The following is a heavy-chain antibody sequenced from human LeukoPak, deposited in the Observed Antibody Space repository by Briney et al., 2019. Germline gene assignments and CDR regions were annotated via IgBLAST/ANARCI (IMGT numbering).Heavy chain of an antibody. CDR2: ISDGGGRT. CDR1: GFTFSIYA. J-gene: IGHJ4*02. Sequence: PGASLRLSCAASGFTFSIYAMRWVRQAPRKGLEWVSVISDGGGRTYYADSVKGRFTISRDNSKSTLYLQMNSLRAEDTAVYYCAKHGDAFCDSKTDYWGQGTLVTVSS. CDR3: AKHGDAFCDSKTDY. D-gene: IGHD2-21*02. V-gene: IGHV3-23*01.